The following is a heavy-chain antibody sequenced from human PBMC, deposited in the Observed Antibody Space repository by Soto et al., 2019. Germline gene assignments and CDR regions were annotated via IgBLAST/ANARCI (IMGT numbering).Heavy chain of an antibody. D-gene: IGHD1-20*01. J-gene: IGHJ5*02. Sequence: ASVKVSCKASGYTFTSYNINWMRQATGQGLEWVGWMNPNSGNTGYAQKFQGRVTMTRNTSIGTAYMELSSLRFEDTAVYYCARVAPITGTGNWFDPWGQGTLDTVSS. CDR1: GYTFTSYN. V-gene: IGHV1-8*01. CDR3: ARVAPITGTGNWFDP. CDR2: MNPNSGNT.